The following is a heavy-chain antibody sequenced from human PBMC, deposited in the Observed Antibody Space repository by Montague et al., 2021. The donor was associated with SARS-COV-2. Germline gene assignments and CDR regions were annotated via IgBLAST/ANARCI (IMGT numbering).Heavy chain of an antibody. V-gene: IGHV4-39*07. D-gene: IGHD3-22*01. CDR1: VGSISSNNCY. CDR3: ARDGFYYDRSGPSNFDY. Sequence: SETLSLTCTVSVGSISSNNCYWGWIRQPPRKALEWIGNIYYSGSTYYXPSLKSRVTMSVDTSENQFSLKLSSVTAADTAVYYCARDGFYYDRSGPSNFDYWGQGTLVTVSS. CDR2: IYYSGST. J-gene: IGHJ4*02.